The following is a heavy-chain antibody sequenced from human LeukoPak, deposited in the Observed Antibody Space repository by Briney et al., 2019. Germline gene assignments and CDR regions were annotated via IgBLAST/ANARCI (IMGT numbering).Heavy chain of an antibody. J-gene: IGHJ3*02. CDR1: GGSISSYY. V-gene: IGHV4-59*08. CDR2: IYYSGST. CDR3: ARTEDAFDI. Sequence: SETLSFTCTVSGGSISSYYWSWIRQPPGKGLEWIGYIYYSGSTNYNPSLKSRVTLSVDTSKNQFSLKLSSVTAADTAVYYCARTEDAFDIWGQGTMVTVSS.